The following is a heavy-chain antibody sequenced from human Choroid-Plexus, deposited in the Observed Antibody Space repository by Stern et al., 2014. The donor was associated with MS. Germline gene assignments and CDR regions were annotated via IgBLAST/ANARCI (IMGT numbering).Heavy chain of an antibody. D-gene: IGHD2/OR15-2a*01. CDR3: AKDRQYLTYFFDH. Sequence: VQLVESGGGVVQPGRPLGLSCVASGFTFGSCAMHWVRQAPGKGLEWVAGGSYDGSNKYYADSVKGSFTISRDNSQNTLYMQMSSLRPEDTAVYYCAKDRQYLTYFFDHWGQGSLVTVSS. CDR2: GSYDGSNK. CDR1: GFTFGSCA. J-gene: IGHJ5*02. V-gene: IGHV3-30*18.